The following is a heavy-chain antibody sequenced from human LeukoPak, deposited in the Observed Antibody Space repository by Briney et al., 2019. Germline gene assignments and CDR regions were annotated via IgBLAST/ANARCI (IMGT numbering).Heavy chain of an antibody. D-gene: IGHD3-3*01. Sequence: PGGSLRLSCAASGFTFSNYGMSWVRQAPGKGLEWVSSFSGSGGRTYYADSVKGRFTISRDNSKNTLYLQMNSLRAEDTAVYYCARDSSGSITIFGVVTSNLDAFDIWGQGTMVTVSS. CDR2: FSGSGGRT. CDR1: GFTFSNYG. J-gene: IGHJ3*02. V-gene: IGHV3-23*01. CDR3: ARDSSGSITIFGVVTSNLDAFDI.